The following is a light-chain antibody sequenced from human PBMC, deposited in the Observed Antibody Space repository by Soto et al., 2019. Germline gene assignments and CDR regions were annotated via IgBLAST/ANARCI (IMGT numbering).Light chain of an antibody. CDR2: DAS. CDR3: QLYGSSAT. J-gene: IGKJ2*01. Sequence: ETVFTQSPGTLSLSPGERATLSCRASHSINRSRLVWYQQKPGQAPRLLIYDASTRATGIPYRFSGSGSGTDFALTISKLEPEDFAVYYCQLYGSSATFGQGTKVDIK. CDR1: HSINRSR. V-gene: IGKV3-20*01.